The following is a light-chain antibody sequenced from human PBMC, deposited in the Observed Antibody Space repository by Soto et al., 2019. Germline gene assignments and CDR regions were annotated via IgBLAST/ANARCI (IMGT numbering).Light chain of an antibody. CDR2: EAS. V-gene: IGLV2-23*01. J-gene: IGLJ1*01. CDR3: CSYAGDKTYV. CDR1: GSDVRTYNL. Sequence: QSALAQPASVSLSPGQSITISCTVTGSDVRTYNLVSWYQQHPGKVPKLIIYEASKRPSGVSNRFSGSQPGNTASLTVSGLQAEDEADYYCCSYAGDKTYVFGSGTKVTVL.